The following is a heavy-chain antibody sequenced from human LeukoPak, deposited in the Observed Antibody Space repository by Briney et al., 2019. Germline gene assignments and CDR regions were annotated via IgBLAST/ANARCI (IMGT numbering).Heavy chain of an antibody. D-gene: IGHD6-6*01. CDR2: IFYSASS. CDR1: GGPNSSSSYF. J-gene: IGHJ4*02. CDR3: ARDHGIAARGDY. V-gene: IGHV4-39*07. Sequence: SDTVSLMCTLSGGPNSSSSYFWRWIPQPPGKGLGWSGTIFYSASSYYIPSLKGPATISVATSKNQFSLKQTSVTAADTAVYYCARDHGIAARGDYWGQGTLVTVAS.